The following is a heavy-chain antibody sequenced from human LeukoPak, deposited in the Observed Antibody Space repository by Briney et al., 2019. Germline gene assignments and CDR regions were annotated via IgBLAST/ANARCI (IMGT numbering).Heavy chain of an antibody. Sequence: GGSLRLSCAASGFTISNYWMSWVRQAPGKGLEWVANMKQDGSEIYYADSVKGRFTIARDNAKNSLYLQMNNLRAEDTAVYYCAKREGYSILDYWGQGTLVTVSS. D-gene: IGHD5-24*01. J-gene: IGHJ4*02. CDR3: AKREGYSILDY. CDR1: GFTISNYW. CDR2: MKQDGSEI. V-gene: IGHV3-7*03.